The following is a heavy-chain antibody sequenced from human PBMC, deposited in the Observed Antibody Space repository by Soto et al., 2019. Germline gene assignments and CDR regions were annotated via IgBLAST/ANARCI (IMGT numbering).Heavy chain of an antibody. D-gene: IGHD2-21*02. V-gene: IGHV3-74*01. Sequence: EVQLVESGGGLVQPGGSLRLSCAASGFTFSSYWMHWVRQAPGKGLVWVSRINSDGSSTSYADSVKGRFTISRDNAKNTLYLQMNSLRAEDTAVYYCATAYCGGACYFHNWYFDLWGRGTLVTVSS. CDR1: GFTFSSYW. J-gene: IGHJ2*01. CDR3: ATAYCGGACYFHNWYFDL. CDR2: INSDGSST.